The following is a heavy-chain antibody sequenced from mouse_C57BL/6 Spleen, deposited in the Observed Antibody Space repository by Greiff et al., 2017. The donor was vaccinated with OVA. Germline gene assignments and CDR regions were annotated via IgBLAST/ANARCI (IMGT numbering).Heavy chain of an antibody. CDR3: ARSVGSRTGYFDV. J-gene: IGHJ1*03. CDR2: INPSNGGT. Sequence: QVQLKQPGTELVKPGASVKLSCKASGYTFTSYWMHWVKQRPGQGLEWIGNINPSNGGTNYNEKFKSKATLTVDKSSSTAYMQLSSLTSEDSAVYYCARSVGSRTGYFDVWGTGTTVTVSS. V-gene: IGHV1-53*01. CDR1: GYTFTSYW. D-gene: IGHD1-1*01.